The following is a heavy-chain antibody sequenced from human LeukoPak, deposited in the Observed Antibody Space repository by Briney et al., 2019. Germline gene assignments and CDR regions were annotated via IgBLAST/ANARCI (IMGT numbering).Heavy chain of an antibody. V-gene: IGHV3-33*01. CDR1: GFTFSSYG. CDR2: IWYDGSNK. D-gene: IGHD1-26*01. CDR3: ARDVLVGATPFDY. J-gene: IGHJ4*02. Sequence: GGSLGLSCAAPGFTFSSYGMHWVRQAPGKGLEWEAVIWYDGSNKYYADSVKGRFTISRDNSKNTLYLQMNSLRAEDTAVYYCARDVLVGATPFDYWGQGTLVTVSS.